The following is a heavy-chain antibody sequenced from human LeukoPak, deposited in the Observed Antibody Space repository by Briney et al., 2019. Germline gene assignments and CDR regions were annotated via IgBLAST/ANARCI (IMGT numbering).Heavy chain of an antibody. D-gene: IGHD3-22*01. Sequence: GASVKVSCKASGGTFSSYAISWVRQAPGQGLEWMGRIIPILGIANYVQKFQGRVTITADKSTSTAYMELSSLRSEDTAVYYCATAKGHYYDSNGSFFDYWGQGTLVTVSS. CDR2: IIPILGIA. J-gene: IGHJ4*02. CDR1: GGTFSSYA. CDR3: ATAKGHYYDSNGSFFDY. V-gene: IGHV1-69*04.